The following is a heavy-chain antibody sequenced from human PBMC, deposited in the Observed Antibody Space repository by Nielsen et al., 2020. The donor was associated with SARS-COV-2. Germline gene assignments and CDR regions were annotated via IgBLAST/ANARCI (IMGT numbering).Heavy chain of an antibody. CDR2: IKSKTDGGTT. V-gene: IGHV3-15*01. CDR1: GFTFSNAW. D-gene: IGHD3-16*02. Sequence: GESLKISCAASGFTFSNAWMSWVRQAPGKGLEWVGRIKSKTDGGTTDYAAPVKDRFTISRDDSKNTLYLQMNSLKTEDTAVYYCTTDRNYDYVWGSYRYSDYWGQGTLVTVSS. CDR3: TTDRNYDYVWGSYRYSDY. J-gene: IGHJ4*02.